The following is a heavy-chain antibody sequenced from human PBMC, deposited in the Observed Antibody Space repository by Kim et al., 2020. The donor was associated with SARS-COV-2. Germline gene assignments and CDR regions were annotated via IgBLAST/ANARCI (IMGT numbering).Heavy chain of an antibody. D-gene: IGHD2-2*01. V-gene: IGHV3-30*01. CDR3: ARSLGYCSSTSCYGGDY. J-gene: IGHJ4*02. Sequence: EKGRFTITRDNSKNTLYLQMNSLRAEDTDVYYCARSLGYCSSTSCYGGDYWGQGTLVTVSS.